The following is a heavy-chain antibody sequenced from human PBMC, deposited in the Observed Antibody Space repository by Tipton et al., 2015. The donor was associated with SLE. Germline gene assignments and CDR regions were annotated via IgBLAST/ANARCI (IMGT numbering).Heavy chain of an antibody. CDR1: GGSISSSSYY. CDR3: ARDRGYCSSASCYNWFDP. CDR2: IYNSGST. V-gene: IGHV4-39*07. J-gene: IGHJ5*02. D-gene: IGHD2-2*01. Sequence: TLSLTCTVSGGSISSSSYYWGWIRQPPGKGLEWIGSIYNSGSTHYNPSLKSRVTISVDTSKNQFSLKLSSVTAADTAVYYCARDRGYCSSASCYNWFDPWGQGTLVTVSS.